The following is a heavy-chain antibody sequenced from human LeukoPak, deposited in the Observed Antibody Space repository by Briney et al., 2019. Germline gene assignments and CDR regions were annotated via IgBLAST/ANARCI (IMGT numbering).Heavy chain of an antibody. V-gene: IGHV3-30*02. D-gene: IGHD6-6*01. J-gene: IGHJ4*02. Sequence: GGSLRLSCAASGFTFSSYGMHWVRQAPGKGLEWVAFIRYDGSNKYYADSVKGRFTISRDNSKNTLYLQMNSLRAEDTAVYYCAKVPGSFQQLVGGYYFDYWGQGTLVTVSS. CDR1: GFTFSSYG. CDR2: IRYDGSNK. CDR3: AKVPGSFQQLVGGYYFDY.